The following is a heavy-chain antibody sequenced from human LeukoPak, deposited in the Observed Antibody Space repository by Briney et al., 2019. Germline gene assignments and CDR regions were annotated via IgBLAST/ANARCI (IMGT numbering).Heavy chain of an antibody. CDR3: ARGGGYEMPRVLDY. V-gene: IGHV4-59*01. J-gene: IGHJ4*02. D-gene: IGHD5-12*01. Sequence: PSETLSLTCTVSGGSMSSYYWSWIRQPPGRGLEWIGYIYYSGSTNYNPSLKSRVTMSVDTSKNQFSLKVTSVTAADTAVYYCARGGGYEMPRVLDYWGQGTLVTVSS. CDR1: GGSMSSYY. CDR2: IYYSGST.